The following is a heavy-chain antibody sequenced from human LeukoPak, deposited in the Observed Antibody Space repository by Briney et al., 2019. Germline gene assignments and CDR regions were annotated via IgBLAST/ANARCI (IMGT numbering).Heavy chain of an antibody. D-gene: IGHD1-26*01. CDR1: GFIFSNAW. V-gene: IGHV3-15*01. Sequence: PGGSLRLSCAGTGFIFSNAWMGWVRQAPGKGLEWVGRMKSIVGGGTTDYAATAKGRFTISRDDSKTTLYLQMHSLKTEDTAVYYCITDKPYRGLRTFDYWGQGTLVTVSS. CDR3: ITDKPYRGLRTFDY. J-gene: IGHJ4*02. CDR2: MKSIVGGGTT.